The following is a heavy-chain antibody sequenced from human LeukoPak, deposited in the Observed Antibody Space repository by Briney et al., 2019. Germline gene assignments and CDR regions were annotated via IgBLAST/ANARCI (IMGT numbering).Heavy chain of an antibody. D-gene: IGHD1-26*01. CDR2: IKQDESEK. CDR3: ARDGSSHYYYYMDV. V-gene: IGHV3-7*01. Sequence: GGSLRLSCAASGFTFSSYWMSWVRQAPGKGLELVANIKQDESEKYYVDSVKGRFTISRDNAKNSLFLQMNSLRAEDTAVYYCARDGSSHYYYYMDVWGKGTTVTVSS. J-gene: IGHJ6*03. CDR1: GFTFSSYW.